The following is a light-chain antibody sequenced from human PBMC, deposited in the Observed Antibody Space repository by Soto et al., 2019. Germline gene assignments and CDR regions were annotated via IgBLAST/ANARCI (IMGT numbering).Light chain of an antibody. V-gene: IGKV1-39*01. CDR3: QQSYSTPPYT. Sequence: DIQMTQSPSSLSASVGDRVTITCRASQSISSYLNWYQQKPGKAPKLLIYAASSLQSGVPSRFSGSVSGTDVTLPISSLQPEDFATYYCQQSYSTPPYTVGQGTKLEIK. J-gene: IGKJ2*01. CDR2: AAS. CDR1: QSISSY.